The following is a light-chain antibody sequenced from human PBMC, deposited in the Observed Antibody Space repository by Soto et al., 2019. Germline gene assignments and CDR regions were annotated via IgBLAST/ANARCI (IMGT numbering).Light chain of an antibody. CDR2: DAS. J-gene: IGKJ1*01. Sequence: EIVMTQSPATLSVSPGERATLSCRASQSVGSNLAWYQQKPGQAPRLLIYDASSRATGIPDRFSGSGSGIDFTLTISRLEPEDFAVYLCQQYGGSSRTFGLGTNVDIK. V-gene: IGKV3-20*01. CDR3: QQYGGSSRT. CDR1: QSVGSN.